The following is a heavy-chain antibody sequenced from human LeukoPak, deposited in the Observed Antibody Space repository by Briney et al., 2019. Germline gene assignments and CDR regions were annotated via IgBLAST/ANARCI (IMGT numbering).Heavy chain of an antibody. CDR1: GFTFSSYE. Sequence: GGSLRLSCAASGFTFSSYEMNWVRQAPGKGLEWVSYISSSGSTIYYADSVKGRFTISRDNAKNSLYLQMNSLRAEDTAVYYCARDLPYDILTGPQGYFDYWGQGTLVTVSS. CDR2: ISSSGSTI. J-gene: IGHJ4*02. CDR3: ARDLPYDILTGPQGYFDY. D-gene: IGHD3-9*01. V-gene: IGHV3-48*03.